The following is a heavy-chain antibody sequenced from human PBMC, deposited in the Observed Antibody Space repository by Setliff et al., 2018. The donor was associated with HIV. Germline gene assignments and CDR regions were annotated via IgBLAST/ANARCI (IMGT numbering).Heavy chain of an antibody. CDR3: ARDAVATGPDYYYYYMDV. J-gene: IGHJ6*03. Sequence: ESLTISCKGSGYSFTTYWIGWVRQMPGKGLEWMGYIYYSGSTNYNPSLKSRVTISVDTSKNQFSLKLSSVTAADTAVYYCARDAVATGPDYYYYYMDVWGKGTTVTVSS. V-gene: IGHV4-59*01. CDR1: GYSFTTYW. D-gene: IGHD5-12*01. CDR2: IYYSGST.